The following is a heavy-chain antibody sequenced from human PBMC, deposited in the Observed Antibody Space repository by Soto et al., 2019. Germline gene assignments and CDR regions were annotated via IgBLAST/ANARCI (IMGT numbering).Heavy chain of an antibody. Sequence: ASVKVSCESSGYTFTGYVIHWVRQAPGQGLEWMGWINPYSGGADYAQSFQGRVTMTRDTSISTVYMELSRLRFDDTAVYYCARVIRGAYYNSPLDTWGQGTVVTVSS. D-gene: IGHD3-10*01. CDR3: ARVIRGAYYNSPLDT. V-gene: IGHV1-2*02. CDR1: GYTFTGYV. CDR2: INPYSGGA. J-gene: IGHJ5*02.